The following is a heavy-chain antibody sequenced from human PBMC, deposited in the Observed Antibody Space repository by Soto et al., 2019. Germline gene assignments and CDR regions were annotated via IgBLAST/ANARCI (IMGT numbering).Heavy chain of an antibody. CDR3: VRDGLDYYDTERLYFDN. Sequence: EVQLVESGGGLVHPGGSLRLSCAASGFTFSDYSMNWVRQAPGKGLEWVSYITSDGGVTYYADSVKGRFSVSRDNANNSLYLQMNSLRAEDTATYYCVRDGLDYYDTERLYFDNWGQGTLVTVSS. CDR1: GFTFSDYS. J-gene: IGHJ4*02. V-gene: IGHV3-48*04. CDR2: ITSDGGVT. D-gene: IGHD3-22*01.